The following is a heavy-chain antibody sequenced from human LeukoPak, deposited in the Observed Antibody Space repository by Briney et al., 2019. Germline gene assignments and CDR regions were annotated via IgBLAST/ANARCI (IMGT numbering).Heavy chain of an antibody. Sequence: GGSLRLSCAASGFTFSSYAMSWVRQAPGKGLEWVSAISGSGGTTYYAGSVKGRFSISRDNSKNTLYLQMNSLRAEDTAVYYCGKDGTIFGVVIIASWGQGTLVTVSS. CDR2: ISGSGGTT. J-gene: IGHJ5*02. D-gene: IGHD3-3*01. CDR1: GFTFSSYA. V-gene: IGHV3-23*01. CDR3: GKDGTIFGVVIIAS.